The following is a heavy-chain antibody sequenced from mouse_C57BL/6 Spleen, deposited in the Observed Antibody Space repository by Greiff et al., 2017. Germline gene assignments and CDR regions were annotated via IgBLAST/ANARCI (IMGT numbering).Heavy chain of an antibody. V-gene: IGHV1-22*01. D-gene: IGHD2-10*02. CDR1: GYTFTDYN. CDR3: ARPYGKLFAY. J-gene: IGHJ3*01. Sequence: EVQLQQSGPELVKPGASVKMSCKASGYTFTDYNMHWVKQSHGKSLEWIGYINPNNGGTSYNQKFKGKATLTVNKSSSTAYMELSRLTSEDSAVYYCARPYGKLFAYWGQGTLVTVSA. CDR2: INPNNGGT.